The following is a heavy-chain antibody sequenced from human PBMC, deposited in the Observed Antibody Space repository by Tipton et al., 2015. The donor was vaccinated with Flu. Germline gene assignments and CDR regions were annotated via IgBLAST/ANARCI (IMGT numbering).Heavy chain of an antibody. CDR3: ARVVGQGKAYFDY. J-gene: IGHJ4*02. D-gene: IGHD2-15*01. CDR1: GGSISGYY. V-gene: IGHV4-59*12. CDR2: IHHSGST. Sequence: TLSLTCSVSGGSISGYYWSWIRQPPGKGLEWIGSIHHSGSTNYTPSLKSRVSISVDTAKNQFSLNLRSVTAADTAVYYCARVVGQGKAYFDYWGQGTLVTVSS.